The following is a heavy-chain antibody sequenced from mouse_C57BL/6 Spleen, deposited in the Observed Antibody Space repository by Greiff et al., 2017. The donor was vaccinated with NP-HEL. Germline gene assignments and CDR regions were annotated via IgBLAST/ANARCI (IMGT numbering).Heavy chain of an antibody. CDR2: IYPGDGDT. Sequence: VQLQQSGASVKISCKASGYAFSSYWMNWVKQRPGKGLEWIGQIYPGDGDTNYNGKFKGKATLTADKSSSTAYMQLSSLTSEDSAVYFCASQTLFDYWGQGTTLTVSS. CDR3: ASQTLFDY. J-gene: IGHJ2*01. V-gene: IGHV1-80*01. CDR1: GYAFSSYW.